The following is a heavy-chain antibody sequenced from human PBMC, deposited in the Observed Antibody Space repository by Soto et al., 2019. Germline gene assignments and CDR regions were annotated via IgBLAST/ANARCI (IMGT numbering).Heavy chain of an antibody. CDR1: GFTFSSYG. CDR2: IWYDGSNK. CDR3: ARGTFYDGSGYYWAFDY. Sequence: QVQLVESGGGVVQPGRSLRLSCAASGFTFSSYGMHWVRQAPGKGLEWVAVIWYDGSNKYYADSVKGRFTISRDNSKNTLYLQMNSLRAEDTAVYYCARGTFYDGSGYYWAFDYWGQGTLVTVSS. V-gene: IGHV3-33*01. D-gene: IGHD3-22*01. J-gene: IGHJ4*02.